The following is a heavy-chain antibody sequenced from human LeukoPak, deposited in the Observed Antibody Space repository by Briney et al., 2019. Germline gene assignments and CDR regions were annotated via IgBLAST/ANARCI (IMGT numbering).Heavy chain of an antibody. CDR2: IFYTGST. V-gene: IGHV4-39*01. CDR1: ADSISSSIYY. D-gene: IGHD3-22*01. Sequence: SETLSLTCIVSADSISSSIYYWGWIRQPPGRGLEWIGNIFYTGSTHYNPSLRSRVTISVDTSRNQFSLRLTSVTAADTALYYCARHRYYYDGSGYYGPRWYFDLWGPGTPVAVSS. CDR3: ARHRYYYDGSGYYGPRWYFDL. J-gene: IGHJ2*01.